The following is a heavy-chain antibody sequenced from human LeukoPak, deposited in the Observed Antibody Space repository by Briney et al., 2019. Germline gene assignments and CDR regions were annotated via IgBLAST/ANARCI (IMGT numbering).Heavy chain of an antibody. Sequence: ASVKASCKPSRYALTTHYMPWVRQAPGQGLEWMGIINPSASSTSYAQKFQGRVTMTRDTSTSTVYMELGRMRLEITVVYYCARDPPYSSIARRFDYWGEGTLVTVSS. J-gene: IGHJ4*02. CDR1: RYALTTHY. CDR2: INPSASST. CDR3: ARDPPYSSIARRFDY. V-gene: IGHV1-46*01. D-gene: IGHD6-19*01.